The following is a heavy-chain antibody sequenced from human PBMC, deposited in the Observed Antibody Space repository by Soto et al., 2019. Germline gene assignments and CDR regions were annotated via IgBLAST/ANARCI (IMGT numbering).Heavy chain of an antibody. D-gene: IGHD6-19*01. Sequence: GGSLRLSCAASGFTFSDYYMSWIRQAPGKGLEWVSYISSSGSTIYYADSVKGRFTISRDNAKNSLYLQMNSLRAEDTAVYYCARRAPSSWYIDLAFDIWGQGTMVTVSS. V-gene: IGHV3-11*01. J-gene: IGHJ3*02. CDR1: GFTFSDYY. CDR2: ISSSGSTI. CDR3: ARRAPSSWYIDLAFDI.